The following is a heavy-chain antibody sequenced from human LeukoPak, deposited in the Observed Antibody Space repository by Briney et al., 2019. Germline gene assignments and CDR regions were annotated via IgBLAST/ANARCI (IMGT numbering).Heavy chain of an antibody. V-gene: IGHV4-4*07. CDR1: GGSISSYY. Sequence: SETLSLTCTVSGGSISSYYWSWLRQPAGKGLEWIGRIYTSGTTNYNPSLKSRVTISVDTSKNQFSLKLSSVTAADTAVYYCARHSSSWYVAAWGQGTLVTVSS. CDR2: IYTSGTT. CDR3: ARHSSSWYVAA. J-gene: IGHJ5*02. D-gene: IGHD6-13*01.